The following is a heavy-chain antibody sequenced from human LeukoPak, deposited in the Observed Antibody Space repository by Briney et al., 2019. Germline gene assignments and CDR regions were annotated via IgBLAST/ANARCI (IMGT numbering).Heavy chain of an antibody. Sequence: SETLSLTCTVSGGSISSSSYYWGWIRQPPGKGLEWIGSIYYSGSTYYNPSLKSRVTISVDTSKNQFSLKLSSVTAADTAVYYCARVQTLPFGELFPKTYYYYMDVWGKGTTVTVSS. V-gene: IGHV4-39*07. CDR3: ARVQTLPFGELFPKTYYYYMDV. CDR2: IYYSGST. D-gene: IGHD3-10*01. J-gene: IGHJ6*03. CDR1: GGSISSSSYY.